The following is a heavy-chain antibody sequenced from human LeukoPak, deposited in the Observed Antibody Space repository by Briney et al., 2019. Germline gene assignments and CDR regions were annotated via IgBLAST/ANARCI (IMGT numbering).Heavy chain of an antibody. J-gene: IGHJ3*02. Sequence: KPSETLSLTCTVSGGSISSSSYYWGWIRQPPGKGLEWIGSIYYSGSTYYNPSLKSRVTISVDTSKNQFSLKLSSVTAADTAVYYCARDLRTPWYNWNKNDAFDIWGQGTMVTVSS. CDR1: GGSISSSSYY. CDR3: ARDLRTPWYNWNKNDAFDI. CDR2: IYYSGST. D-gene: IGHD1-20*01. V-gene: IGHV4-39*07.